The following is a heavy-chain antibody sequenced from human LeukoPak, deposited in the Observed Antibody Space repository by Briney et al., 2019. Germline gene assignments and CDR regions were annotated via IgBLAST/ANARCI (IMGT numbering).Heavy chain of an antibody. CDR3: ARLQPRTHYNFGSASYAFDP. CDR1: GGSISSYY. V-gene: IGHV4-4*08. CDR2: IYTGGSA. Sequence: SETLSLTCTVSGGSISSYYWGWIRQPPGKGLQGIGYIYTGGSAYYNPSLYRRVAVSVDTSKNQFSLRLTSVTAADTAMYYCARLQPRTHYNFGSASYAFDPWGQGTLVTVSS. J-gene: IGHJ5*02. D-gene: IGHD3-3*01.